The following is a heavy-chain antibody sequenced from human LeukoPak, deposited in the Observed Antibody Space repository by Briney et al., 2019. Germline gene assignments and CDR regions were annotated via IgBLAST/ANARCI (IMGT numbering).Heavy chain of an antibody. V-gene: IGHV4-30-2*01. CDR3: ARGPRGCSSTSCTTNWFDP. D-gene: IGHD2-2*01. CDR1: GGSISSGGYS. CDR2: IYHSGST. J-gene: IGHJ5*02. Sequence: SQTLSLTCAVSGGSISSGGYSWSWIRQPPGKGLEWIGYIYHSGSTYYNPSLKSRVTISVDRSENQFSLKLSSVTAADTAVYYCARGPRGCSSTSCTTNWFDPWGQGTLVTVSS.